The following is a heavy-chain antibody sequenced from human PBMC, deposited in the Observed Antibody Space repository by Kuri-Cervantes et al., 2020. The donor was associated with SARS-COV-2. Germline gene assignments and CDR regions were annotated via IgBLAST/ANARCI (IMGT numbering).Heavy chain of an antibody. J-gene: IGHJ4*02. CDR3: ARDRSTHYFDY. CDR2: ISYDGSNK. CDR1: GFTFSSYA. V-gene: IGHV3-30-3*01. Sequence: GKSLKISCAASGFTFSSYAMHWVRQAPGKGLEWVAVISYDGSNKYYADSVKGRFTISRDNSKNTLYLQMNSLRAEDTAVYYCARDRSTHYFDYWGQGTLVTVSS.